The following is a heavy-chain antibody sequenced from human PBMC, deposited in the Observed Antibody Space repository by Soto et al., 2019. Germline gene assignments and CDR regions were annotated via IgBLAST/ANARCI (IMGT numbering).Heavy chain of an antibody. D-gene: IGHD2-15*01. V-gene: IGHV3-23*01. CDR3: SDWRAGGPVNLDH. CDR2: IDVLDGA. J-gene: IGHJ4*02. Sequence: GSLGLSCVVSGLSIKNYAIAGVRHAPGKGLEFVSTIDVLDGAWYSDSVRGRLAISRDVSRNTVYLQMSSLRVEDTAIYFCSDWRAGGPVNLDHWGPGTRVTVSS. CDR1: GLSIKNYA.